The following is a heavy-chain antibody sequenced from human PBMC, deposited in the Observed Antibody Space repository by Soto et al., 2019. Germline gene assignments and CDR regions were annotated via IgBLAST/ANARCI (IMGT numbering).Heavy chain of an antibody. V-gene: IGHV4-30-4*01. D-gene: IGHD2-15*01. CDR3: ARVGGNEDFDT. CDR1: GASISSVDHY. J-gene: IGHJ4*02. Sequence: QVQLQESGPGLVKPSQTLSLTCTVSGASISSVDHYWSWIRQPPGKGLEWIGYIYYSGRADHNPSLKSRVAISIDTSKNRFSLRLSSMTAADTAVYYCARVGGNEDFDTWGQGTLVTVSS. CDR2: IYYSGRA.